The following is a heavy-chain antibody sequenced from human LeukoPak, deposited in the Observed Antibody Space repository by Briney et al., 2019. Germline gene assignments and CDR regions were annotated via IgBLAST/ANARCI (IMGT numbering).Heavy chain of an antibody. D-gene: IGHD1-26*01. V-gene: IGHV3-7*01. CDR1: GFMFSVYW. J-gene: IGHJ4*02. CDR2: IKQDGSGK. Sequence: GGSLRLSCAASGFMFSVYWMSWVRQAPGKGLEWVANIKQDGSGKYYVDSVKGRFTISRDNAQNSLYLQMNSLRAEDTAVYYCASFGGTDGYWGQGTLVTVSS. CDR3: ASFGGTDGY.